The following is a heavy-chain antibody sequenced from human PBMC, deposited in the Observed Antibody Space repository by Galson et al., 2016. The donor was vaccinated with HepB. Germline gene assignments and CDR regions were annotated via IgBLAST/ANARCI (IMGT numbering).Heavy chain of an antibody. CDR2: IIPLSGAP. V-gene: IGHV1-69*13. D-gene: IGHD3-3*01. J-gene: IGHJ5*02. CDR3: AASTIFGLLTLNWFDP. CDR1: GATFSTYA. Sequence: SVKVSCKASGATFSTYAISWVRQAPGQGLEWMGGIIPLSGAPNYAQKFQGRLTITADESTSTAYMELSSLRSEDTAVYYCAASTIFGLLTLNWFDPWGQGTLVTVSS.